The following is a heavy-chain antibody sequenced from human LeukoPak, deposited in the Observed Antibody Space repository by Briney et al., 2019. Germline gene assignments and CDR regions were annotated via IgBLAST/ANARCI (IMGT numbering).Heavy chain of an antibody. D-gene: IGHD2-2*02. J-gene: IGHJ4*02. CDR2: IYYSGST. Sequence: SQTLSLTCTVSGGSISSGGYYWSWIRQHPGKGLEWIGSIYYSGSTYYNPSLKSRGTISVDTSKNQFSLKLSSVTAADMAVYYCARSRKNDCTSTSCYTDYWGQGTLVTVSS. CDR3: ARSRKNDCTSTSCYTDY. V-gene: IGHV4-39*01. CDR1: GGSISSGGYY.